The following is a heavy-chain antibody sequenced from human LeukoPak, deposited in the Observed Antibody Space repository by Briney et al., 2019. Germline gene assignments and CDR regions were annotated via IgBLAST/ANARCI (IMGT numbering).Heavy chain of an antibody. Sequence: SETLSLTCTVSSGSMSGYYWSWIRQPAGKGLEWIGYIYYSGSTYYNPSLKSRVTISVDTSKNQFSLKLSSVTAADTAVYYCARVAIQRERPFDYWGQGTLVTVSS. J-gene: IGHJ4*02. CDR2: IYYSGST. CDR3: ARVAIQRERPFDY. V-gene: IGHV4-59*06. CDR1: SGSMSGYY. D-gene: IGHD1-26*01.